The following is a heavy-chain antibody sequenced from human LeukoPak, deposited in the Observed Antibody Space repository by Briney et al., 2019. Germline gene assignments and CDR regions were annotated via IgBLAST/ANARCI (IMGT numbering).Heavy chain of an antibody. CDR1: GFTFSVDA. CDR3: AKVRAADTNYYYYYGMDV. V-gene: IGHV3-23*01. J-gene: IGHJ6*02. CDR2: ISGSGGST. Sequence: GGSLRLSCAASGFTFSVDAMSWVRQAPGKGLDWVSAISGSGGSTYYADSVKGRFTISRDNSKNTLYLQMNSLRAEDTAVYFCAKVRAADTNYYYYYGMDVWGQGTTVTVSS. D-gene: IGHD6-13*01.